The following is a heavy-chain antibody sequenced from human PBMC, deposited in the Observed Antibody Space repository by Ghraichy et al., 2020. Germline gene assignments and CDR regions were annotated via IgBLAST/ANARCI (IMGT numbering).Heavy chain of an antibody. CDR2: IYYSGST. J-gene: IGHJ6*02. CDR3: ARGSGPTYYYYYYGMDV. V-gene: IGHV4-31*03. D-gene: IGHD1-14*01. Sequence: SETLSLTCTVSGGSISSGGYYWSWIRQHPGKGLEWIGYIYYSGSTYYNPSLKSRVTISVDTSKNQFSLKLSSVTAADTAVYYCARGSGPTYYYYYYGMDVWGQGTTVTVSS. CDR1: GGSISSGGYY.